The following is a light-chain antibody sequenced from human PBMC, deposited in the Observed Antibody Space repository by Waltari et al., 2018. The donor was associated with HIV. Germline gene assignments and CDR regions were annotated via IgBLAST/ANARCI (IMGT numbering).Light chain of an antibody. Sequence: DTVMTQSPESLAVSLGERATINCKSSQSVLYNSNSRIYLAWYQQIPGQPPKLLIYWASTRESGVPDRFSGSGSGTDFTLTISSLQAEDVGVYYCQQYLWIPPTFGPGTKVEIK. CDR2: WAS. V-gene: IGKV4-1*01. CDR3: QQYLWIPPT. J-gene: IGKJ1*01. CDR1: QSVLYNSNSRIY.